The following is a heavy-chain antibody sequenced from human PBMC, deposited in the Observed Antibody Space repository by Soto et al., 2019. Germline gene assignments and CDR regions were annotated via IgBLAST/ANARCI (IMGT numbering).Heavy chain of an antibody. Sequence: QVHLVQSEAEVKEPGSSVKVSCKASGGTFSSYAISWVRQAPGQGPEWMGGIIPIFETANYAQDFQGRVTITADEFTSTAYMELSSLRSEDTAVYYCAREAYCGSDCYPPYWYFDLWGRGTLVTVSS. CDR3: AREAYCGSDCYPPYWYFDL. D-gene: IGHD2-21*02. CDR1: GGTFSSYA. V-gene: IGHV1-69*12. J-gene: IGHJ2*01. CDR2: IIPIFETA.